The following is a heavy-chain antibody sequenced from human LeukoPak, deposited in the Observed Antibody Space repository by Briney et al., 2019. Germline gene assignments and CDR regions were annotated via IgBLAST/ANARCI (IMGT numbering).Heavy chain of an antibody. CDR1: GYTFTSYG. Sequence: GASVKVSCKASGYTFTSYGISWVRQAPGQGLEWMGWISAYNGNTNYAQKLQGRVTMTTDTSTSTAYMELRSLRSDDTAVYYCARTSGSGYPGDAFDIWGQGTMVTVSS. V-gene: IGHV1-18*01. D-gene: IGHD3-22*01. J-gene: IGHJ3*02. CDR2: ISAYNGNT. CDR3: ARTSGSGYPGDAFDI.